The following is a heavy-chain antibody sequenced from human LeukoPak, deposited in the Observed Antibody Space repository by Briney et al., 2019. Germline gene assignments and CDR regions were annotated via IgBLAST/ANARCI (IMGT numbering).Heavy chain of an antibody. Sequence: GESLQISCKGSGRSLTNYWIGWVRQMPGKGLEWMGIIYPGDSDTRYSPSFQGQVTISADKSISTAYLQWSSLKASDTAMYYCARGYCSSTSCYEHWDYWGQGTLVTVSS. CDR3: ARGYCSSTSCYEHWDY. D-gene: IGHD2-2*01. CDR1: GRSLTNYW. J-gene: IGHJ4*02. CDR2: IYPGDSDT. V-gene: IGHV5-51*01.